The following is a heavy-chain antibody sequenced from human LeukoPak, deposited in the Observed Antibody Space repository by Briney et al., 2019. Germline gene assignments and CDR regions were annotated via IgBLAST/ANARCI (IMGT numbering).Heavy chain of an antibody. J-gene: IGHJ6*02. Sequence: SETLSLTCTVPGVSFSNYYWSWIRQPAGKGLEWIGRIYTSGSTNYNPSVKSRVTMSVDTSNNQFSLKLTSVTAADTAVYYCARQPPQYYGMDVWGQGTTVTVSS. CDR3: ARQPPQYYGMDV. D-gene: IGHD1-14*01. V-gene: IGHV4-4*07. CDR2: IYTSGST. CDR1: GVSFSNYY.